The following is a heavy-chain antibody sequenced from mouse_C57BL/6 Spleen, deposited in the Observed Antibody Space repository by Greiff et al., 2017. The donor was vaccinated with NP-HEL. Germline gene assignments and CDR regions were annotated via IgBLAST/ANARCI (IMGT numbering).Heavy chain of an antibody. CDR3: ANIYYGNYYAMDY. CDR2: IYPRDGST. J-gene: IGHJ4*01. D-gene: IGHD2-1*01. CDR1: GYTFTSYD. Sequence: QVQLKDSGPELVKPGASVKLSCKASGYTFTSYDINWVKQRPGQGLEWIGWIYPRDGSTKYNEKFKGKATLTVDTSSSTAYMELHSLTSEDSAVYFCANIYYGNYYAMDYWGQGTSVTVSS. V-gene: IGHV1-85*01.